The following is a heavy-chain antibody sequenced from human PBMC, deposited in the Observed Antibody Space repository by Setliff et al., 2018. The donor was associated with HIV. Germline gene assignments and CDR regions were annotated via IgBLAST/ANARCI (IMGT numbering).Heavy chain of an antibody. CDR2: IHYSGSS. V-gene: IGHV4-59*11. Sequence: PETLSLTCTVSGASITRHYWSWIRQPPGKGLEWIGHIHYSGSSNYNPSLKSRVSISLDTSKKQVSLKLNSVTAADTAVYYCARGLSIFGVATPGFYSFMDVWGKGTTVTVSS. D-gene: IGHD3-3*01. J-gene: IGHJ6*03. CDR1: GASITRHY. CDR3: ARGLSIFGVATPGFYSFMDV.